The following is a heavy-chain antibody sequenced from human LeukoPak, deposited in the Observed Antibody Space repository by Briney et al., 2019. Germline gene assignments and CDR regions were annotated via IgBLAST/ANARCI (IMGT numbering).Heavy chain of an antibody. CDR2: TYYRSKWYN. V-gene: IGHV6-1*01. CDR3: AREDVRSDYYDSSGFDY. CDR1: GDSVSSNSAA. D-gene: IGHD3-22*01. Sequence: SRTLSLTCAISGDSVSSNSAAWNWIRQSPSRGLEWLGRTYYRSKWYNDYAVSVKSRITINPDTSKNQFSLQLNSVTPEDTAVYYCAREDVRSDYYDSSGFDYWGQGTLVTVSS. J-gene: IGHJ4*02.